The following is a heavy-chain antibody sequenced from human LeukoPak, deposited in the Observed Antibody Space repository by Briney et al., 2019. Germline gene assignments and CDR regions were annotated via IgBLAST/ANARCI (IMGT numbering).Heavy chain of an antibody. D-gene: IGHD3-22*01. CDR3: AKFHQYYDTSPYFDY. V-gene: IGHV3-23*01. Sequence: PGGSLRLSCAASGFTFSSYAMSWVRQAPGKGLEWVSAISGSGGSTYYADSVKGRLTISRDNSKNTLYLQMNSLRAEDTAVYYCAKFHQYYDTSPYFDYWGQGTLVTVSS. J-gene: IGHJ4*02. CDR1: GFTFSSYA. CDR2: ISGSGGST.